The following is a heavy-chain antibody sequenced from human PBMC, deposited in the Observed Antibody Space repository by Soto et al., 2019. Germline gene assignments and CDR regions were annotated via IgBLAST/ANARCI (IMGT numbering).Heavy chain of an antibody. CDR1: GYTFTSYD. Sequence: QVQLVQSGAEVKKPGASVKVSCKASGYTFTSYDINWVRQATGQGLEWMGWMNPNSGNTGYAQKFLGRVTMTRNTSISTAYMELSSLRSEDTAVYYCARVNRVVVTAGLGYWGQGTLVTVSS. CDR2: MNPNSGNT. CDR3: ARVNRVVVTAGLGY. J-gene: IGHJ4*02. D-gene: IGHD2-21*02. V-gene: IGHV1-8*01.